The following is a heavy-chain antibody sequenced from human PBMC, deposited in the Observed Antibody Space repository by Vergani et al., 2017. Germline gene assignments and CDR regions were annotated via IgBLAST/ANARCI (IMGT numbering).Heavy chain of an antibody. CDR2: IYYSGGT. J-gene: IGHJ5*02. CDR1: GASIRSSNYY. D-gene: IGHD6-19*01. V-gene: IGHV4-39*01. CDR3: ARHSTVEWLVKLGWIDP. Sequence: QLQLQESGPGLVKPSATLSLTCSVSGASIRSSNYYWGWIRHPPGKGLDWFAGIYYSGGTDYNRSLKSRVTISVDTSKNKFSLKLSAVTAADTAVYFCARHSTVEWLVKLGWIDPWGQGILVTVSS.